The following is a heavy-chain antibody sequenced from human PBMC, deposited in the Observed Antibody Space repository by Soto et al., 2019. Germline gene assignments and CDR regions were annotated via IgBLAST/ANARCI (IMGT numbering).Heavy chain of an antibody. CDR2: IYYSGTT. J-gene: IGHJ3*02. D-gene: IGHD2-15*01. CDR1: GGSISSGDYF. CDR3: ARQGIARDHAFDI. Sequence: LQESGPGLVKPSETLSLTCSVSGGSISSGDYFWSWLRQPPGKGLEWIGNIYYSGTTYSNPSLKSRVTIPVDTSKNQFSLKVTSVTAAATAVYYCARQGIARDHAFDIWGLGTMVTVSS. V-gene: IGHV4-30-4*01.